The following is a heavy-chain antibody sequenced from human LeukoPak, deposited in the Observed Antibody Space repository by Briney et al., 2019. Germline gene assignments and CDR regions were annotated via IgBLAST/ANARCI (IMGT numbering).Heavy chain of an antibody. CDR1: GGSISSSNW. V-gene: IGHV4-4*02. J-gene: IGHJ4*02. D-gene: IGHD3-22*01. Sequence: PSETLSLTCAVSGGSISSSNWWSWVRQPPGKGLEWIGEIYHSGSTNYNPSLKSRVTISVDTSKNQFSLKLSSVTAADTAVYYCARKGRRYYYDSSGYYRPGGPFDYWGQGTLVTVSS. CDR3: ARKGRRYYYDSSGYYRPGGPFDY. CDR2: IYHSGST.